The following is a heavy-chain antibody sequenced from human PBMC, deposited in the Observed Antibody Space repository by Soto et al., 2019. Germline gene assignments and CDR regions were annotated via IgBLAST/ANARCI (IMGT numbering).Heavy chain of an antibody. CDR2: ISYDGSNK. V-gene: IGHV3-30-3*01. CDR3: ARDKRDLRFLEWSYYFDY. D-gene: IGHD3-3*01. CDR1: GFTFSGCA. J-gene: IGHJ4*02. Sequence: QVQLVESGGGVVQPGRSLRLSCAASGFTFSGCAMHWVRQAPGKGLEWVAVISYDGSNKYYADSVKGRFTISRDNSKNTLYLQMNILRAEDTAVYYCARDKRDLRFLEWSYYFDYWGQGTLVTVSS.